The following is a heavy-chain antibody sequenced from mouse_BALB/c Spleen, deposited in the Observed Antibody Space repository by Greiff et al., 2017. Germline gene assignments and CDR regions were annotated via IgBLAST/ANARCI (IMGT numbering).Heavy chain of an antibody. CDR3: ARGGITTDFDY. D-gene: IGHD2-4*01. V-gene: IGHV5-6-5*01. Sequence: EVQRVESGGGLVKPGGSLKLSCAASGFTFSSYAMSWVRQTPEKRLEWVASISSGGSTYYPDSVKGRFTISRDNARNILYLQMSSLRSEDTAMYYCARGGITTDFDYWGQGTTLTVSS. CDR1: GFTFSSYA. CDR2: ISSGGST. J-gene: IGHJ2*01.